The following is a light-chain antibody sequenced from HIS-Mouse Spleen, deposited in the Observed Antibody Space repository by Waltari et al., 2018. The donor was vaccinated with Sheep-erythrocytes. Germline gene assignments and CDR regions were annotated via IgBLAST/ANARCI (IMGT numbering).Light chain of an antibody. CDR2: SDA. V-gene: IGLV1-36*01. J-gene: IGLJ1*01. Sequence: QSVLTQPPSVSEAPRQRVTISCSGSSSNIGTNAVTWYQQLPGKAPKRLIYSDALLPSGVSDRFSGSKSGTSASLAISGRQSEDEADYYCAAWDDSLNGYVFGTGTKVTVL. CDR3: AAWDDSLNGYV. CDR1: SSNIGTNA.